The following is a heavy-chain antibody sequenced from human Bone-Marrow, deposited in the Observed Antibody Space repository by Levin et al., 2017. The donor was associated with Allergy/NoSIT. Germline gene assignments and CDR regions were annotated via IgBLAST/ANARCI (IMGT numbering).Heavy chain of an antibody. V-gene: IGHV3-48*02. CDR1: GFTFSSYS. D-gene: IGHD2-15*01. J-gene: IGHJ4*02. CDR2: ISSSSSTI. CDR3: ARRYCSGGSCQIMGDY. Sequence: PGESLKISCAASGFTFSSYSMNWVRQAPGKGLEWVSYISSSSSTIYYADSVKGRFTISRDNAKNSLYLQMNSLRDEDTAVYYCARRYCSGGSCQIMGDYWGQGTLVTVSS.